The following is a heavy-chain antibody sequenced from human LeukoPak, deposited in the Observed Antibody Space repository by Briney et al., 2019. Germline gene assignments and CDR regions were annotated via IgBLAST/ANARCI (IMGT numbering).Heavy chain of an antibody. V-gene: IGHV3-20*01. J-gene: IGHJ6*03. CDR2: INWNGGST. CDR1: GFTFDGYG. CDR3: TRDRNVLRFLDYYYYMDV. D-gene: IGHD3-3*01. Sequence: GGSLRLSCAASGFTFDGYGMSWVRHAPGKGLEWVSGINWNGGSTGYADSVKGRFTISRDNAKNSLYLQMNSLRAEDTALYHCTRDRNVLRFLDYYYYMDVWGKGTTVTVSS.